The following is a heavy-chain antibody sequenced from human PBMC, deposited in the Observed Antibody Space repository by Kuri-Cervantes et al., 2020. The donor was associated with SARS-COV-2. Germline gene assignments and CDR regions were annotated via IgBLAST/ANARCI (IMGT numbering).Heavy chain of an antibody. CDR2: IKQDGSEK. Sequence: GGSLRLSCAASGFTFSSYWMSWVRQAPGKGLEWVANIKQDGSEKYYVDSVKGRFTISRDNAKNSLYLQMNSLRAEDTAVYYCARRRTARPGKLYYYGMDVWGQGTTVTVSS. CDR3: ARRRTARPGKLYYYGMDV. D-gene: IGHD6-6*01. V-gene: IGHV3-7*03. J-gene: IGHJ6*02. CDR1: GFTFSSYW.